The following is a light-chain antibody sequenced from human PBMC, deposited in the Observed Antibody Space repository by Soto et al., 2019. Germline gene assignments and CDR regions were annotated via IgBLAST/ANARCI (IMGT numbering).Light chain of an antibody. J-gene: IGKJ3*01. V-gene: IGKV3-11*01. CDR1: QSVGNY. CDR2: DAS. Sequence: EVVLTQSPATLSLSPGERATLSCRASQSVGNYLAWYQQKPGQAPRLLIYDASNRATGIPARFSGSGSGTDFTPTISNLEPEDFAVYYCQHRRTFGPGTKVDIK. CDR3: QHRRT.